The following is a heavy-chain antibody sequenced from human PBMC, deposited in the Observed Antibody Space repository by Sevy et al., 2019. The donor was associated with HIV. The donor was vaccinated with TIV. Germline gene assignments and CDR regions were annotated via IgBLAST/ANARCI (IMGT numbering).Heavy chain of an antibody. CDR3: AKVGVGWSAFFDH. CDR1: GGTFSSYA. J-gene: IGHJ4*02. CDR2: IIPIFGTA. Sequence: ASLKVSCKASGGTFSSYAISWVRQAPGQGLEWMGGIIPIFGTANYAQKFQGRVTITADESTSTAYMELSSLRSEDTAVYYCAKVGVGWSAFFDHWGQGTLVTVSS. V-gene: IGHV1-69*13. D-gene: IGHD3-3*01.